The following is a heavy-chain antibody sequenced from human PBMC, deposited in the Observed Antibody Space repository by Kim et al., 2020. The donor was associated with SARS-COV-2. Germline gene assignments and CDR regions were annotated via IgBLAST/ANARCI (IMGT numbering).Heavy chain of an antibody. Sequence: GGSLRLSCAASGFTFSSYGMHWVRQAPGKGLEWVAAIWYDGSNTYYADSVKGRFTISRDNSKNTLYLQMNSLKAEDTAVYYCAREGSITMVRGVPEFDPWGQGTLVTVSS. CDR2: IWYDGSNT. V-gene: IGHV3-33*01. D-gene: IGHD3-10*01. CDR1: GFTFSSYG. J-gene: IGHJ5*02. CDR3: AREGSITMVRGVPEFDP.